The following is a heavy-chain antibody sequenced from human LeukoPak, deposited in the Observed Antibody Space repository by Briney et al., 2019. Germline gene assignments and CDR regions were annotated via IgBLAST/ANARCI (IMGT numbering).Heavy chain of an antibody. CDR1: GYTFTRYY. CDR3: ARAPPGVAATFDY. J-gene: IGHJ4*02. V-gene: IGHV1-46*01. Sequence: ASVKVSCKASGYTFTRYYLHWVRQAPGQGLEWMGIINPSGDSTSYAQKFQGRVTMTRDMSTSTDYMELSSLRSEDTAVYYCARAPPGVAATFDYWGQGTLVTVSS. CDR2: INPSGDST. D-gene: IGHD2-15*01.